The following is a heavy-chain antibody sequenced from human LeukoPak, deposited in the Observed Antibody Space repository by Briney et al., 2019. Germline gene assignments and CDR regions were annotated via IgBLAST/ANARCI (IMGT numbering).Heavy chain of an antibody. CDR1: GFTFSSYS. V-gene: IGHV3-21*01. Sequence: ASLRLSCAASGFTFSSYSMNWVRQAPGKGLEWVTSISSSSSCIYYADSVKGRFTISRDNAKNSLYLQMNSLRAEDTAVYYCARESTEIVLMVYAEEEGFDYWGQGTLVTVSS. CDR3: ARESTEIVLMVYAEEEGFDY. D-gene: IGHD2-8*01. CDR2: ISSSSSCI. J-gene: IGHJ4*02.